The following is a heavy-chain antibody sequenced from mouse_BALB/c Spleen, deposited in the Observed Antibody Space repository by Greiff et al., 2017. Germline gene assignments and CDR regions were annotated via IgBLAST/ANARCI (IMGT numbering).Heavy chain of an antibody. J-gene: IGHJ3*01. CDR3: ARDPDYFAY. D-gene: IGHD2-4*01. CDR1: GFTFSSYG. Sequence: EVQLQESGGGLVQPGGSLKLSCAASGFTFSSYGMSWVRQTPDKRLELVATINSNGGSTYYPDSVKGRFTISRDNAKNTLYLQMSSLKSEDTAMYYCARDPDYFAYWGQGTLVTVSA. CDR2: INSNGGST. V-gene: IGHV5-6-3*01.